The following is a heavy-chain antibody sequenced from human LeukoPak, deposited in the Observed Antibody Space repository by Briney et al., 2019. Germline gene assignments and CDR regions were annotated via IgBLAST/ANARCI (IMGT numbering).Heavy chain of an antibody. Sequence: PGGSLRLSCATSGFTFSDYSMNWVRQVPGKRLEWVAYISSSDGGISYADSVKGRFTIYRDNARDSLYLQMNRLREEDTAVYYCARETWGSLRWGQGTLVTVSS. CDR1: GFTFSDYS. J-gene: IGHJ4*02. V-gene: IGHV3-48*02. CDR3: ARETWGSLR. D-gene: IGHD3-16*01. CDR2: ISSSDGGI.